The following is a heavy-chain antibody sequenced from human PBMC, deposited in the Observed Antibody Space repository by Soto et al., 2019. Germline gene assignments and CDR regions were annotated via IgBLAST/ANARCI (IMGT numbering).Heavy chain of an antibody. V-gene: IGHV1-18*04. Sequence: GASVEVAFKSSQNTLICDVINLCLHAPGQGLELLGCISGYNEKTRDAPKFQDRVTMTADTSTKTAFLEVRSLTSDDSGTYFCAEPARHYLGLEVWGPGTTVNVSS. CDR2: ISGYNEKT. D-gene: IGHD3-10*01. CDR1: QNTLICDV. CDR3: AEPARHYLGLEV. J-gene: IGHJ6*01.